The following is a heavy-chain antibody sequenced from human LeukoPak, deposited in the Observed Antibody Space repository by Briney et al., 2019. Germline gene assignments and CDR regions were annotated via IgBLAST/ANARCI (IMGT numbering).Heavy chain of an antibody. Sequence: GGSLRLSCAASGFTFSHYWMNWLRQAPGIGLEWVANINPEGSYKLYVDSAKDRFFVSRDNAKNSLYLQMSGLRVEDTAVYYCAAWGDGGNDWGQGTLVTVSS. J-gene: IGHJ4*02. CDR1: GFTFSHYW. D-gene: IGHD1-1*01. V-gene: IGHV3-7*05. CDR2: INPEGSYK. CDR3: AAWGDGGND.